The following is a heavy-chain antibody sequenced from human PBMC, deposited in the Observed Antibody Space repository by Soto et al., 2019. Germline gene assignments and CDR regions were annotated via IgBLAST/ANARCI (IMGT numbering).Heavy chain of an antibody. CDR3: ARLDYEPVDSFDI. CDR1: GFIFSTYW. J-gene: IGHJ3*02. D-gene: IGHD3-16*01. CDR2: IKEDGGEE. V-gene: IGHV3-7*01. Sequence: EVQLVESGGGLVQPGGSLRLSCAASGFIFSTYWMSWVRQAPGKGLEWVANIKEDGGEEYYVDSVKGRFTISRDNAKNSLYLQMNSLRAEDTAVYYCARLDYEPVDSFDIWGQGTLVTVSS.